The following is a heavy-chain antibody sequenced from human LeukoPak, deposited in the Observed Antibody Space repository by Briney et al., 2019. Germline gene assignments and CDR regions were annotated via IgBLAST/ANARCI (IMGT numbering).Heavy chain of an antibody. V-gene: IGHV3-30*18. D-gene: IGHD2-15*01. CDR2: IWDDGSDK. J-gene: IGHJ4*02. Sequence: PGRSLRLSCVASGFTFSNHGMHWVRQAPGKGLEWVASIWDDGSDKYSADSVRGRFTISRDNSKKTLYLQMNSLRAEDTAVYYCAKDAAYLLYYFDYWGQGALVTVSS. CDR1: GFTFSNHG. CDR3: AKDAAYLLYYFDY.